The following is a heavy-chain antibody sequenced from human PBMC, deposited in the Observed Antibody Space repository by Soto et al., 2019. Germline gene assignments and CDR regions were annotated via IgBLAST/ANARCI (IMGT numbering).Heavy chain of an antibody. CDR2: IYWDDDK. Sequence: QITLKESGPTLVKPTQTLTLTCTFSGFSLSTSGVGLGWIRQPPGKALEWLALIYWDDDKPYSPSLRSSLTITKDTSKNQVVLTMTNMDPVDTATDYSARLGTTSAFDPWGQGTLVTVSS. D-gene: IGHD4-4*01. CDR3: ARLGTTSAFDP. CDR1: GFSLSTSGVG. J-gene: IGHJ5*02. V-gene: IGHV2-5*02.